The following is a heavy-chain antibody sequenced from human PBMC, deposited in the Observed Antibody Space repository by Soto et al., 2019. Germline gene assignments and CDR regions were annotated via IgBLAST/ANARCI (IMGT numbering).Heavy chain of an antibody. CDR3: ARARYYYDSSGYYYHGMDV. CDR1: GYTFTSYA. J-gene: IGHJ6*02. CDR2: INAGNGNT. Sequence: QVQLVQSGAEVKKPGASVKVSCKASGYTFTSYAMYWVRQAPGQRLEWMGWINAGNGNTKYSQKFQGRVTITRDTSASTAYMELSSLRSEDTAVYYCARARYYYDSSGYYYHGMDVWGQGTTVTVSS. D-gene: IGHD3-22*01. V-gene: IGHV1-3*01.